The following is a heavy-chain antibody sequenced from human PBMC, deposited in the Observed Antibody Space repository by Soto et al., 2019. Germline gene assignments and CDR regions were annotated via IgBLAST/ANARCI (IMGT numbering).Heavy chain of an antibody. J-gene: IGHJ4*02. CDR3: ARDLGCSGGSCYGGSGDY. D-gene: IGHD2-15*01. CDR2: IIPIFGTA. Sequence: QVQLVQSGAEVKKPGSSVKVSCKASGGTFSSYAISWVRQAPGQGLEWMGGIIPIFGTANYAQKFQGRVTITADESTSTAYMELSSLRSEDTAVYYCARDLGCSGGSCYGGSGDYWGQGTLVTVSS. V-gene: IGHV1-69*12. CDR1: GGTFSSYA.